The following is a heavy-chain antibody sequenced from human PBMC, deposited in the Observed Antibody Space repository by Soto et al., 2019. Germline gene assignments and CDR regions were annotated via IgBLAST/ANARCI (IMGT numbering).Heavy chain of an antibody. D-gene: IGHD6-13*01. V-gene: IGHV4-31*03. CDR2: IYYNGAT. CDR3: ARNGHLVSSWYNPEFQH. J-gene: IGHJ1*01. CDR1: GASINSEGYY. Sequence: HVQLQESGPGLVKSSETLSLTCTVSGASINSEGYYWTWIRQYPGRGLEWLGYIYYNGATNYSPSLKSRLAISRDTSQNPFSLRLTSVTAADTAVYSCARNGHLVSSWYNPEFQHWGQGTLVTVSS.